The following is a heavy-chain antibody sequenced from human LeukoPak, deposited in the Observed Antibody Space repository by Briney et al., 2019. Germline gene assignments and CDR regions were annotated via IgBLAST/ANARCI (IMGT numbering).Heavy chain of an antibody. CDR2: IWNDGSNQ. V-gene: IGHV3-33*01. CDR1: GFTVSIYG. CDR3: ARPSGTWGAFDI. Sequence: GRSLRLSCAASGFTVSIYGMHWVRQAPGKGLEGVAVIWNDGSNQYYADSVKGRFTISRDDSMNTLYLQMNSLTFADTALYYCARPSGTWGAFDIWGQGTMVTVSS. J-gene: IGHJ3*02. D-gene: IGHD1-7*01.